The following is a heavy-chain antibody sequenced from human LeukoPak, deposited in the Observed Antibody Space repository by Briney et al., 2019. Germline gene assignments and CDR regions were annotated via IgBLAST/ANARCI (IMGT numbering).Heavy chain of an antibody. Sequence: GGSLRLSCAASGFTVSSNEMSWVRQAPGKGLEWVSSISGGSTYYADARKGRVTISRDNAKNKLYLQMNSLRAEDSAVYYCARGHWGSWWGYYFDYWGQGTLVTVSS. V-gene: IGHV3-38-3*01. CDR2: ISGGST. J-gene: IGHJ4*02. D-gene: IGHD6-13*01. CDR1: GFTVSSNE. CDR3: ARGHWGSWWGYYFDY.